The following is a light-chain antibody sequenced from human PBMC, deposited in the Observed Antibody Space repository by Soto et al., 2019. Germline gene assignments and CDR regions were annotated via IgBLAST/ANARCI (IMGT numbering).Light chain of an antibody. V-gene: IGKV2-28*01. CDR1: QSLLHSNGYNY. CDR2: LGS. J-gene: IGKJ1*01. Sequence: DIVMTQSPLSLPVTPGEPASISCRSSQSLLHSNGYNYLDWYLQKPGQSPQLLIYLGSNRASGVPYRFSGSGSGTDFTLKISRVEAEDVGVYYCMQALQTPRTFGQGTKV. CDR3: MQALQTPRT.